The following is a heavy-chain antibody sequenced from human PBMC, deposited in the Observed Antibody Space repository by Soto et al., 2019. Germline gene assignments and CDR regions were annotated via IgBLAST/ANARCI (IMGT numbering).Heavy chain of an antibody. CDR3: ARDNPRGLGYCSGGSCYRPDAFDI. D-gene: IGHD2-15*01. CDR1: GGSISSGGYY. CDR2: IYYSGST. V-gene: IGHV4-31*03. J-gene: IGHJ3*02. Sequence: PSETLSLTCTVSGGSISSGGYYWSWIRQHPGKGLERIGYIYYSGSTYYNPSLKSRVTISVDTSKNQFSLKLSSVTAADTAVYYCARDNPRGLGYCSGGSCYRPDAFDIWGQGTMVTVSS.